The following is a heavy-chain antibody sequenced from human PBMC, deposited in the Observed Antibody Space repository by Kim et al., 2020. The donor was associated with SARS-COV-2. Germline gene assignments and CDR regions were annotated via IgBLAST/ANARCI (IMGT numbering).Heavy chain of an antibody. Sequence: SVNVSCKASGGTFSSYAISWVRQAPGQGLEWMGGIIPIFGTANYAQKFQGRVTITAAESTSTAYMELGSLRSEDTAVYYCAALITMIVVVITTGAFRYFDPWGRGTLVTVSS. J-gene: IGHJ2*01. CDR2: IIPIFGTA. D-gene: IGHD3-22*01. CDR1: GGTFSSYA. CDR3: AALITMIVVVITTGAFRYFDP. V-gene: IGHV1-69*13.